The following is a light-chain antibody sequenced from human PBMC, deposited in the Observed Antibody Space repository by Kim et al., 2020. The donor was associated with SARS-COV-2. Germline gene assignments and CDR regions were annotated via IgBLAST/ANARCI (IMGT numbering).Light chain of an antibody. V-gene: IGKV1-5*01. Sequence: ASGGERVNITCVARQSISSWLAWYQQKPGKAPKLLIYDASSLESGVPSRFSGSGSGTEFTPTISSLQPDDFATYYCQQYNSYPVTFGPGTKVDIK. CDR1: QSISSW. J-gene: IGKJ3*01. CDR3: QQYNSYPVT. CDR2: DAS.